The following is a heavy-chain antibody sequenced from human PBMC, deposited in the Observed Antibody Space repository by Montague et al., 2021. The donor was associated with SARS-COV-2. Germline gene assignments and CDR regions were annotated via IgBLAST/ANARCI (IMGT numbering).Heavy chain of an antibody. CDR2: IYASGST. CDR3: ALPLGGARFDP. V-gene: IGHV4-4*07. D-gene: IGHD1-26*01. J-gene: IGHJ5*02. CDR1: GVSITSYY. Sequence: SETLSLTCSISGVSITSYYWSWVRQPAGKGLEWIGHIYASGSTNYSPSLKSRVRLSIDKSRNHLSLNLRSVTAADTAMYYCALPLGGARFDPWGQGILVTVSS.